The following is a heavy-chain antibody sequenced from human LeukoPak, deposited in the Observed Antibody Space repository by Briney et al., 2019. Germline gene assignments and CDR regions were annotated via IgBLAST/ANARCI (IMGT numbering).Heavy chain of an antibody. CDR1: GFSFSSYA. CDR3: AKDRGDFWSGYYTYFSGAGPFDY. Sequence: GGSLRLSCAASGFSFSSYAMSWVRQAPGQGLEWVSGISGSDVSTYYADSVKGRFTISRDNSNNTLFLQMNSLRAYDTAVYYCAKDRGDFWSGYYTYFSGAGPFDYWGQGTLVTVSS. J-gene: IGHJ4*02. D-gene: IGHD3-3*01. CDR2: ISGSDVST. V-gene: IGHV3-23*01.